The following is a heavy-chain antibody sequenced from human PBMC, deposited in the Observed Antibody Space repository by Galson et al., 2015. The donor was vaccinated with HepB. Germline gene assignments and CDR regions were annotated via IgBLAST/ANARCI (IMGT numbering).Heavy chain of an antibody. CDR1: GFTFSSYA. Sequence: SLRLSCAASGFTFSSYAMHWVRQAPGKGLEWVAVISYDGSNKYYADSVKGRFTISRDNSKNTLYLQMNSLRAEDTAVYYCARDGQGIVGAPFDYWGQGTLVTASS. CDR2: ISYDGSNK. J-gene: IGHJ4*02. V-gene: IGHV3-30*04. D-gene: IGHD1-26*01. CDR3: ARDGQGIVGAPFDY.